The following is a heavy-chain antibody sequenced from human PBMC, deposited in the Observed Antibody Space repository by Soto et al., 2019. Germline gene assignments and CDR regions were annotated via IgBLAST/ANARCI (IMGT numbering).Heavy chain of an antibody. Sequence: EVLLVESGGGLVHPGGSLRLSCVASGFTSNNYWMHWVRQVPGKGLVWVSRIKTDGSSPNYADSVEGRFTISSDNAKNTLYLQMNSLRAEDTAVYYCARDRIAGSGSCDNWGQGTLVTVSS. CDR3: ARDRIAGSGSCDN. D-gene: IGHD3-10*01. CDR1: GFTSNNYW. J-gene: IGHJ4*02. CDR2: IKTDGSSP. V-gene: IGHV3-74*01.